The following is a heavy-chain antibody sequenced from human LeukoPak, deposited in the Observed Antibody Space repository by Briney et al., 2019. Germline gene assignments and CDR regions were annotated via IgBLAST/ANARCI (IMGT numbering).Heavy chain of an antibody. CDR2: IYYSGST. V-gene: IGHV4-59*08. D-gene: IGHD6-19*01. CDR1: GGSISSYY. Sequence: SETLSLTCTVSGGSISSYYWSWIQQPPGKGLEWIGYIYYSGSTNYNPSLKSRVTISVDTSKNQFSLKLSSVTAADTAVYYCARMVYSSGWSFDYWGQGTLVTVSS. CDR3: ARMVYSSGWSFDY. J-gene: IGHJ4*02.